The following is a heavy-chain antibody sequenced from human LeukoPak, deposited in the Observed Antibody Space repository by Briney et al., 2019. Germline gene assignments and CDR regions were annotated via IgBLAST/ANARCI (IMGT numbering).Heavy chain of an antibody. D-gene: IGHD3-10*01. V-gene: IGHV3-21*01. CDR1: GFTFSSYS. CDR2: ISSSGTYK. J-gene: IGHJ4*02. CDR3: ARDLSSVPTR. Sequence: GGSLRLACAVSGFTFSSYSMSWVRQAPGKGLEWVSSISSSGTYKYYADSVKGRFTISRDNAKNSLYLQMNSLRAEDTAVYYCARDLSSVPTRWGQGTLVTVSS.